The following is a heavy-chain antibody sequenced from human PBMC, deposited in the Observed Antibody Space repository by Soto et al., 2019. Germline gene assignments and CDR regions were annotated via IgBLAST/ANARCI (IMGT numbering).Heavy chain of an antibody. CDR3: ARDHYDSSGSLGVDY. Sequence: EVQLVESGGGLIQPGGSLRLSCAASGFTVSSNYMSWVRQAPGKGLEWVSVIYSGGSTYYADSVKGRFTISRDNSKNTLYLQMNSLRAEDTAVYYCARDHYDSSGSLGVDYWGQGTLVTVSS. V-gene: IGHV3-53*01. J-gene: IGHJ4*02. CDR2: IYSGGST. D-gene: IGHD3-22*01. CDR1: GFTVSSNY.